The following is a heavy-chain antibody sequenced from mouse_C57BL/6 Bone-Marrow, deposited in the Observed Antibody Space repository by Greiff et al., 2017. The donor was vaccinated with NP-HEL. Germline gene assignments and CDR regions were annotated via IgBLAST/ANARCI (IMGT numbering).Heavy chain of an antibody. J-gene: IGHJ4*01. D-gene: IGHD1-1*01. CDR1: GYAFSSYW. V-gene: IGHV1-80*01. CDR3: ARGDYGSSRFGYAMDY. Sequence: VKLQESGAELVKPGASVKISCKASGYAFSSYWMNWVKERPGKGLEWIGQIYPGDSDTKYNGKFKGKATLTADKSSSTAYMQVSSLTSEDSAVYFCARGDYGSSRFGYAMDYWGQGTSVTVSS. CDR2: IYPGDSDT.